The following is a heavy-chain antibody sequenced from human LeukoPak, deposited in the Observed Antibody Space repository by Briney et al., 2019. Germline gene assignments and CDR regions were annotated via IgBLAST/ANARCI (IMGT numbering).Heavy chain of an antibody. CDR3: AKPAKGSYPYWYFDL. V-gene: IGHV3-23*01. J-gene: IGHJ2*01. CDR1: GFTFSSNA. Sequence: GGSLRLSCAASGFTFSSNAMSWVRQAPGKGLEWVSAISGSGGTTYYADSVKGRFTISRDNSKNTLFLQMNSLRAEDTAVYYCAKPAKGSYPYWYFDLWGRGTLVTVSS. D-gene: IGHD1-26*01. CDR2: ISGSGGTT.